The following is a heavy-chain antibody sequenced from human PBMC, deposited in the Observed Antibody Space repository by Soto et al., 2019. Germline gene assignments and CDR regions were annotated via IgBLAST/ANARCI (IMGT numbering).Heavy chain of an antibody. V-gene: IGHV4-4*02. Sequence: QVQLQESGPGLVEPSGTLSLTCAVSGGSITKYNWWNWVRQPAGKGLGWVGEISRSGTTNYNPPLRSLATISVDMSKNHFPLRLTSVTAADTAVYYCTKDHTGADAVEIWGQGIMVTVSS. J-gene: IGHJ3*02. D-gene: IGHD7-27*01. CDR2: ISRSGTT. CDR3: TKDHTGADAVEI. CDR1: GGSITKYNW.